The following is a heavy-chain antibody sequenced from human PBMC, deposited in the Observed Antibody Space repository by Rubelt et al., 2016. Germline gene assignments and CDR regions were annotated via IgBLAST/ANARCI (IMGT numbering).Heavy chain of an antibody. Sequence: QVQLQESGPGLVKPSQTLSLTCSVSGVAVRTGCYYWSWIRQHPWKGLEWIGYIFNRGSHSYNPPLKSRVTLYVDTSKNQFSLSLGSVTAADTAVYYCARDSTTFGVVSTGFDPWGQGTLVTVSS. CDR2: IFNRGSH. CDR1: GVAVRTGCYY. CDR3: ARDSTTFGVVSTGFDP. D-gene: IGHD3-3*01. J-gene: IGHJ5*02. V-gene: IGHV4-31*03.